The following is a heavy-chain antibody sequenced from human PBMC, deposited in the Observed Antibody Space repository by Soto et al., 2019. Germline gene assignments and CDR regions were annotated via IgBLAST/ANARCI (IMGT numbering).Heavy chain of an antibody. J-gene: IGHJ6*02. V-gene: IGHV5-51*01. D-gene: IGHD6-13*01. CDR1: GYSFTSYW. CDR2: IYPGDSDT. Sequence: SGESLKISCKGSGYSFTSYWIGWVRQMPGKGLEWMGIIYPGDSDTRYSPSFQGQVTISADKSISTAYLQWSSLKASDTAMYYCARRGRLEAAADPYYYYGMDVWGQGTTVTVSS. CDR3: ARRGRLEAAADPYYYYGMDV.